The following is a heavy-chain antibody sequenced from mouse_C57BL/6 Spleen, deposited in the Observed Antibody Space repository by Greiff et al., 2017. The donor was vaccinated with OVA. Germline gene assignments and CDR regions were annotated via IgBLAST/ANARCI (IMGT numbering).Heavy chain of an antibody. J-gene: IGHJ4*01. D-gene: IGHD4-1*01. V-gene: IGHV1-85*01. CDR3: ARSTNWEGPMDY. CDR2: IYPRDGST. CDR1: GYTLTSYD. Sequence: QVQLQQSGPELVKPGASVSLSCNASGYTLTSYDINWVRQTPGQGLEWLGWIYPRDGSTKNYEKMKGKATWTVDTYTRIAYMELHSLTSEDAAVYFCARSTNWEGPMDYWGQGTSVTVSS.